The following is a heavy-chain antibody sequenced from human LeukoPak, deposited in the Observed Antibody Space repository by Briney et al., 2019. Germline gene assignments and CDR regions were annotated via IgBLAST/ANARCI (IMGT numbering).Heavy chain of an antibody. D-gene: IGHD3-16*01. J-gene: IGHJ4*02. Sequence: PGGSLRLSCAASGFTFSNAWMNWVRQAPGKGLEWVSSISSSSSYIYYADSVKGRFTISRDNAKNSLYLQMNSLRAEDTAVYYCARAFGGTTLDYWGQGTLVTVSS. CDR2: ISSSSSYI. CDR3: ARAFGGTTLDY. CDR1: GFTFSNAW. V-gene: IGHV3-21*01.